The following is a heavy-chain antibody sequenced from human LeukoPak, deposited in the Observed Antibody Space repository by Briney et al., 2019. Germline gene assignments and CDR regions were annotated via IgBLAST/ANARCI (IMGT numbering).Heavy chain of an antibody. CDR1: GFTFSSYS. V-gene: IGHV3-21*01. J-gene: IGHJ4*02. D-gene: IGHD1-26*01. Sequence: GGSLRLSCAASGFTFSSYSMNWVRQAPGKGLEWVSSISSSTTYISYADSVKGRFTISRDNAKHSLYVQMNSLRTEETAGYYCARGGAGYVGASSFDYWGQGTLVTVSS. CDR3: ARGGAGYVGASSFDY. CDR2: ISSSTTYI.